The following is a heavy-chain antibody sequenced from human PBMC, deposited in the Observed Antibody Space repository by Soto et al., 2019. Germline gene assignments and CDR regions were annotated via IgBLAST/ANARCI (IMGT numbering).Heavy chain of an antibody. Sequence: EVQLVESGGGLIQPGGSLRLSCAASGFIVSSNYMSWVRQAPGKGLEWVSVIYSGGSTYYADSVKGRFTISRDNSKNTLYLQMNSLRAEDTAVYYCASHQQTSGSYFDYYDYGMDVWGQGTTVTVSS. CDR3: ASHQQTSGSYFDYYDYGMDV. CDR1: GFIVSSNY. CDR2: IYSGGST. D-gene: IGHD1-26*01. J-gene: IGHJ6*02. V-gene: IGHV3-53*01.